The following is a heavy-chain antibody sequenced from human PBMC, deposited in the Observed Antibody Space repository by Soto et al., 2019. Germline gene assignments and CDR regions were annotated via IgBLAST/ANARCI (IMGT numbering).Heavy chain of an antibody. CDR3: ARGGDCSGGSCDYYYGMDV. Sequence: PGGSLRLSCAASGVTFSSYWMHWVRQAPGKGLVWVSRIKSDGSSTSYADSVKGRFTISRDNAKNTLYLQMNSLRVEDTAVYYCARGGDCSGGSCDYYYGMDVWGKGTTVTVSS. CDR2: IKSDGSST. D-gene: IGHD2-15*01. J-gene: IGHJ6*04. CDR1: GVTFSSYW. V-gene: IGHV3-74*01.